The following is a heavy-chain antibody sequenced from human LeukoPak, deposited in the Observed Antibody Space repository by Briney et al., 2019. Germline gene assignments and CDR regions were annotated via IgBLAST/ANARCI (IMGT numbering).Heavy chain of an antibody. Sequence: PGGSLRLSCVASGFTFSSYAMSWVRQAPGKGLEWVSVISSSGHSIHYADSVKGRFTISRDNSKNTVYLQMNSLRAEDTAVYYCANEGPNFDYWGQGALVTVSS. V-gene: IGHV3-23*01. CDR2: ISSSGHSI. D-gene: IGHD2-8*01. CDR1: GFTFSSYA. CDR3: ANEGPNFDY. J-gene: IGHJ4*02.